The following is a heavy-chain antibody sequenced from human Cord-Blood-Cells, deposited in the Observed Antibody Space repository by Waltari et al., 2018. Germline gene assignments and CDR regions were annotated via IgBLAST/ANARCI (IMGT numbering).Heavy chain of an antibody. V-gene: IGHV1-8*01. CDR2: MNTNSGNT. CDR3: ARNILTGYYLAY. Sequence: QVPLVQSGAEVKKPGASVKVSCKAVGYTFTSSHHNWDRQATGQVPEWMGWMNTNSGNTGDAQKFQGRVTMTRNTSISTAYMELSSLRSEDTAVYYCARNILTGYYLAYWGQGTLVTVSS. D-gene: IGHD3-9*01. J-gene: IGHJ4*02. CDR1: GYTFTSSH.